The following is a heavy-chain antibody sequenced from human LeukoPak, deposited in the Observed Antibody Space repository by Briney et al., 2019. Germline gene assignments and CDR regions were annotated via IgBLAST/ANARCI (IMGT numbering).Heavy chain of an antibody. V-gene: IGHV4-34*01. J-gene: IGHJ4*02. D-gene: IGHD3-22*01. Sequence: SETLSLTCAVYGGSFSGYYWSWIRQPPGKGLEWIGEINHSGSTSYNPSLKNRVTISVDTSKNQFSLKLSSVTAADTAVYYCARDRGYYDSSGYSDWGQGTLVTVSS. CDR3: ARDRGYYDSSGYSD. CDR1: GGSFSGYY. CDR2: INHSGST.